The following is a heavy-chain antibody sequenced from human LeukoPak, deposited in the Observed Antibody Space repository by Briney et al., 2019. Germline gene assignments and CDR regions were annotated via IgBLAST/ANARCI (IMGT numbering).Heavy chain of an antibody. V-gene: IGHV3-23*01. CDR2: ISGSGGST. CDR3: ASGSGGYSYDMSPYYYDSSGYYPFDY. CDR1: GFTFSSYA. J-gene: IGHJ4*02. D-gene: IGHD3-22*01. Sequence: PGGSLRLSCAASGFTFSSYAMSWVRQAPGKGLEWVSSISGSGGSTYYADSVKGRFTISRDNSKNPLYLQMNSLRAEDTALYYCASGSGGYSYDMSPYYYDSSGYYPFDYWGQGTLVTVSS.